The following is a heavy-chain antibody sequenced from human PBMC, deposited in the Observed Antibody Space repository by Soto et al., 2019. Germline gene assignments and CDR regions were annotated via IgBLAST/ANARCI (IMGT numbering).Heavy chain of an antibody. CDR3: GRLTGLPHYYSTDV. V-gene: IGHV5-51*01. CDR1: GYTFTNYW. J-gene: IGHJ6*02. CDR2: IYPGDSDT. D-gene: IGHD3-9*01. Sequence: GESLKISCQGSGYTFTNYWIGWVRQMPGKGLEWMGVIYPGDSDTKYSPSFQGQVTFSADKSINTAYLQWTSLKASDTAMYFCGRLTGLPHYYSTDVWGQGTTVNV.